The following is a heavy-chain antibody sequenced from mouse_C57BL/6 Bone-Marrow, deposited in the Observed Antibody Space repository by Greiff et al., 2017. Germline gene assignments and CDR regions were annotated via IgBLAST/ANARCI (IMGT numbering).Heavy chain of an antibody. Sequence: QVQLQQPGAELVKPGASVKMSCKASGYTFTSYWITWVKQRPGQGLEWIGDIYPGSGSTNYNGKFKSKATLTVDTSSSTAYMQLSSLTSEDSAVYYCARWTTVVAPYAMDYWGQGTSVTVSS. CDR2: IYPGSGST. CDR3: ARWTTVVAPYAMDY. D-gene: IGHD1-1*01. V-gene: IGHV1-55*01. J-gene: IGHJ4*01. CDR1: GYTFTSYW.